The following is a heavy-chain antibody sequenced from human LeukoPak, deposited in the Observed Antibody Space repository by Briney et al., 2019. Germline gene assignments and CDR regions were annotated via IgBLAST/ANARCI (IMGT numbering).Heavy chain of an antibody. Sequence: PSETLSLTCSVSGGSISSHYWTWIRQPPGKGLEWIGCIHYSGTTNYNPSLKSRITTSLDTSKNQFSLKLNSVTAADTAVYYCARGGWSLDYWGQGTLVTVSS. CDR2: IHYSGTT. CDR3: ARGGWSLDY. J-gene: IGHJ4*02. V-gene: IGHV4-59*11. CDR1: GGSISSHY. D-gene: IGHD6-19*01.